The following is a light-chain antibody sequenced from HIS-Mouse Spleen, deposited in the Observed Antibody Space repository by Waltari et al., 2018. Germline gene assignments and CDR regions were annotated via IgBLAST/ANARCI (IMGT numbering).Light chain of an antibody. J-gene: IGLJ2*01. V-gene: IGLV2-14*01. Sequence: QSALTQPASVSGSPGQSITISCTGTSSDVGGYNYVSWYQQHPGKAPKLMIYEFSNRPSGVSNRLSGSKPGNTASLTIPGLQAEDEADYYCSSYTSSSTLVVFGGGTKLTVL. CDR2: EFS. CDR3: SSYTSSSTLVV. CDR1: SSDVGGYNY.